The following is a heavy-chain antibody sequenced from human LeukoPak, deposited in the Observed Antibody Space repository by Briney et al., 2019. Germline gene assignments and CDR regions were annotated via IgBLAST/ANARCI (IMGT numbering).Heavy chain of an antibody. CDR3: AKIMVRGCDLGVNWFDP. V-gene: IGHV3-23*01. J-gene: IGHJ5*02. D-gene: IGHD3-10*01. CDR1: GFTFSSYA. CDR2: ISGSGGST. Sequence: GGSLRLSCAAFGFTFSSYAMSWVRQAPGKGLEWVSAISGSGGSTYYADSAKGRFTISRDNSKNTLYLQMNSLRAEDTAVYYCAKIMVRGCDLGVNWFDPWGQGTLVTVSS.